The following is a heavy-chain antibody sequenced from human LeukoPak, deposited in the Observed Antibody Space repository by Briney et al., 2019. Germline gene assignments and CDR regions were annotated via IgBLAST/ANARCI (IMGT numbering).Heavy chain of an antibody. CDR1: GFSFSAYP. J-gene: IGHJ4*02. CDR3: AKDLLPYYYDSSGYNDY. V-gene: IGHV3-23*01. CDR2: ISASGDVT. D-gene: IGHD3-22*01. Sequence: PGGSLRLSCAASGFSFSAYPMGWVRQAPGKGLQWLSGISASGDVTFHADRVKGRFAISRDNSKNTLYLQMNSLRAEDTAVYYCAKDLLPYYYDSSGYNDYWGQGTLVTVSS.